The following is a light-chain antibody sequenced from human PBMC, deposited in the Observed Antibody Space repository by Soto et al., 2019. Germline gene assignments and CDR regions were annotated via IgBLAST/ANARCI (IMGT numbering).Light chain of an antibody. CDR1: QSVSSN. CDR3: QKYNNWPPFT. CDR2: GAS. J-gene: IGKJ3*01. Sequence: EIVMTQSPATLSVSPGERATLSCRASQSVSSNLAWYQQKPGLAPRLLIYGASTRATGIPARFSGSGSGTEFTLNISSLQSEDFAVYYCQKYNNWPPFTFGPGTKVDIK. V-gene: IGKV3-15*01.